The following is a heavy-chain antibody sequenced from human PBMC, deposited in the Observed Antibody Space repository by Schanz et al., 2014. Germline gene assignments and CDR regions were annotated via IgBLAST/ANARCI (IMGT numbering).Heavy chain of an antibody. CDR3: AREQIMAAAGLVDY. CDR2: ISGSGGST. CDR1: GFTFSSYA. Sequence: EVQLVESGGGVVQPGGSLRLSCAASGFTFSSYAMSWVRQAPGKGLEWVSAISGSGGSTYYADSVKGRFTISRDNAKNSLYLQMNSLRAEDTAVYYCAREQIMAAAGLVDYWGHGTLVTVSS. V-gene: IGHV3-23*04. J-gene: IGHJ4*01. D-gene: IGHD6-13*01.